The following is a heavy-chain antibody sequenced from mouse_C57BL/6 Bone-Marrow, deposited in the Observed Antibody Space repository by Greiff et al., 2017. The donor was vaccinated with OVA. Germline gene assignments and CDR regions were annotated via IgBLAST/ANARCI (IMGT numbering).Heavy chain of an antibody. V-gene: IGHV15-2*01. CDR1: DSEVFPIAY. J-gene: IGHJ1*03. CDR3: ARPGFDYGSSYWYFDV. Sequence: QVQLKQSGSELRSPGSSVKLSCKDFDSEVFPIAYMSWVRQKPGHGFEWIGGILPSIGRTIYGEKFEDKATLDADTLSNTAYLELNSLTSEDSAIYYCARPGFDYGSSYWYFDVWGTGTTVTVSS. CDR2: ILPSIGRT. D-gene: IGHD1-1*01.